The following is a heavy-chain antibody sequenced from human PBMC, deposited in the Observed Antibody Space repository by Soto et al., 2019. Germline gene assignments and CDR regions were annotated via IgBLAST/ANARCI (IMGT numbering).Heavy chain of an antibody. CDR3: AKVPYPYDSSGYYFFY. V-gene: IGHV3-30*18. CDR1: GFTFSSYG. D-gene: IGHD3-22*01. Sequence: QVPLVESGGGVVQPGRSLRLSCAASGFTFSSYGMHWVRQAPGKGLEWVAVISYDGSNKYYADSVKGRFTISRDNSKNTLYLQMNSLRAEDTAVYYCAKVPYPYDSSGYYFFYWGQGTLVTVSS. CDR2: ISYDGSNK. J-gene: IGHJ4*02.